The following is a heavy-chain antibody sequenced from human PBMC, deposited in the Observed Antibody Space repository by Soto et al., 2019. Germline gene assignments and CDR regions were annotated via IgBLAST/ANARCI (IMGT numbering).Heavy chain of an antibody. CDR2: TYFRSKWYN. CDR1: GDGVSSNTAS. D-gene: IGHD5-12*01. Sequence: QPLSLPSAISGDGVSSNTASCNLIRHSPSRGLEWLGRTYFRSKWYNDYAVSVKSRIIINPDTSNNQFSLQLKSVTPEDTAVYFCAKGDNLGPKTGYAFDPWGQGIMVTVSS. V-gene: IGHV6-1*01. CDR3: AKGDNLGPKTGYAFDP. J-gene: IGHJ5*02.